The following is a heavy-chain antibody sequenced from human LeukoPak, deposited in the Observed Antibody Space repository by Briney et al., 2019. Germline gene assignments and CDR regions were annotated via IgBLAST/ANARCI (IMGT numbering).Heavy chain of an antibody. Sequence: GGSLRLSCAASGFTFSSYSMNWVRQAPGKGLEWVSSISSSSSYIYYADSVKGRFTISRDNAKNSLYLEMNSLRAEDTAVYYCARDHNGSGSHYWGQGTLVTVSS. CDR2: ISSSSSYI. CDR1: GFTFSSYS. V-gene: IGHV3-21*04. D-gene: IGHD3-10*01. CDR3: ARDHNGSGSHY. J-gene: IGHJ4*02.